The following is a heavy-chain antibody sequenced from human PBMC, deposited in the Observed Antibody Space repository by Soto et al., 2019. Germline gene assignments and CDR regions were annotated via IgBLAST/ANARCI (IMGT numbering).Heavy chain of an antibody. CDR1: GYPFNGYH. CDR2: INPNSGGT. J-gene: IGHJ4*02. D-gene: IGHD3-22*01. V-gene: IGHV1-2*02. Sequence: GSVKVFFKASGYPFNGYHMPLVRRAPGQGLEWIGWINPNSGGTNYAQKFQGRVTMTRDTSISTAYMGLSRLRSDDTAVYYCARDDSSGYYPGYWGQGTMVTVSS. CDR3: ARDDSSGYYPGY.